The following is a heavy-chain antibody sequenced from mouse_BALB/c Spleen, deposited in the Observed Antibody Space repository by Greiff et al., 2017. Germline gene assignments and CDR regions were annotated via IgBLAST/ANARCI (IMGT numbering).Heavy chain of an antibody. CDR2: INPSSGYT. D-gene: IGHD3-1*01. Sequence: QVQLQQSAAELARPGASVKMSCKASGYTFTIYTMHWVKQRPGQGLEWIGYINPSSGYTEYNQKFKDKTTLTADKSSSTAYMQLSSLTSEDSAVYYCASSQLGSPFDYWGQGTTLTVSS. CDR1: GYTFTIYT. J-gene: IGHJ2*01. V-gene: IGHV1-4*02. CDR3: ASSQLGSPFDY.